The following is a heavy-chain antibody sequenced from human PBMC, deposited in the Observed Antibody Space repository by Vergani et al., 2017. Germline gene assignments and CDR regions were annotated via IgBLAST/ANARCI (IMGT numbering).Heavy chain of an antibody. D-gene: IGHD2-2*01. CDR2: IYHSGST. CDR1: GYSISSGYY. V-gene: IGHV4-38-2*01. Sequence: QVQLQESGPGLVKPSETLSLTCAVSGYSISSGYYWGWIRQPPGKGLEWIGSIYHSGSTYYNPSLKSRVTISVDTSKNQFSLKLSSVTAADTAVYYCARGPRRAGQLLSPGRRYFDLWGRGTLVTVSS. J-gene: IGHJ2*01. CDR3: ARGPRRAGQLLSPGRRYFDL.